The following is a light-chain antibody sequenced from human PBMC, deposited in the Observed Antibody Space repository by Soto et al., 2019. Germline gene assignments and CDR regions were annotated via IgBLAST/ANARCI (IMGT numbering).Light chain of an antibody. CDR1: QTISSW. CDR3: QHYNSYSEG. Sequence: DIQMTQSPSTLSGSVGDRVTITCRASQTISSWLAWYQQKPGKAPKLLIYKASTLKSGAPSRFSGSGSGKEFTLTISSLQPDDFATYYCQHYNSYSEGFGQGTKVELK. CDR2: KAS. J-gene: IGKJ1*01. V-gene: IGKV1-5*03.